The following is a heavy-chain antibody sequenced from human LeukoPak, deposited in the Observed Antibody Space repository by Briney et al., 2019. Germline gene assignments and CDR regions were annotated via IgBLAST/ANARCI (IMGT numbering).Heavy chain of an antibody. CDR1: GXIFTKAW. CDR2: IKSKTDGETT. J-gene: IGHJ4*02. Sequence: GGSLRLSCAGSGXIFTKAWMSWVRQAPGKGLEWVGRIKSKTDGETTDYAAPVKGRFTISRDDSKNTLYLQMNSLKTEDTAVYHCTTDTGTTDFDYWGQGTLVTVSS. D-gene: IGHD1-1*01. V-gene: IGHV3-15*01. CDR3: TTDTGTTDFDY.